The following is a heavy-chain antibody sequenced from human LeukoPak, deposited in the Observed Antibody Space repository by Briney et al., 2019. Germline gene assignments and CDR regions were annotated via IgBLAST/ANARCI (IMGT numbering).Heavy chain of an antibody. D-gene: IGHD5-18*01. Sequence: KPGGSVRLSCAASGFRFSDYYMSWIRQAPGKGLEWVLYISSGSSYTNYADSVKGRFTVSRDNAKNSLYLQMNSLRAEDTAVYYCARAGTAMDVDYWGQGTLVTVSS. CDR1: GFRFSDYY. V-gene: IGHV3-11*03. J-gene: IGHJ4*02. CDR2: ISSGSSYT. CDR3: ARAGTAMDVDY.